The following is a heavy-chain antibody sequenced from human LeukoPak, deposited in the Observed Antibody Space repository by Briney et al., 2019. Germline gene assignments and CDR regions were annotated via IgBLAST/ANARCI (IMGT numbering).Heavy chain of an antibody. D-gene: IGHD3-3*01. CDR1: GFTFSSYG. V-gene: IGHV3-30*18. J-gene: IGHJ4*02. CDR3: AKASTTYYDFWSGYYPIFDY. CDR2: ISYDGSNK. Sequence: PGGSLRLSCAASGFTFSSYGMHWVRQAPGKGLEGVAVISYDGSNKYYADSVKGRFTISRDNSKNTLYLQMNSLRAEDTAVYYCAKASTTYYDFWSGYYPIFDYWGQGTLVTVSS.